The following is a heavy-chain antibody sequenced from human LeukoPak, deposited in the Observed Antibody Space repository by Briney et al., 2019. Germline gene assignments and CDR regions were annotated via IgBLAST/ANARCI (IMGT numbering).Heavy chain of an antibody. CDR2: VNHSGST. D-gene: IGHD6-19*01. CDR1: GGSFSGYY. CDR3: TRRVAVTGTPKAYFDY. J-gene: IGHJ4*02. V-gene: IGHV4-34*01. Sequence: PSETLSLTCAVYGGSFSGYYWSWIRQPPGKGLEWIGEVNHSGSTNYNPSLKSRVTLSVDTSKNQFSLKLTSVTAADTAVYFCTRRVAVTGTPKAYFDYWGQGILVTVSS.